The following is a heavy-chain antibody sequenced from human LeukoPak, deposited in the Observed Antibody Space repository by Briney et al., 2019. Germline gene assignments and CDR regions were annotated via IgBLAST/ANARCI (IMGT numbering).Heavy chain of an antibody. D-gene: IGHD5-24*01. CDR1: GFTLSIYQ. J-gene: IGHJ4*02. CDR2: ISSRCDDI. Sequence: GGSLRLSCVASGFTLSIYQMNWVRQAPGKGPEWLSFISSRCDDIYYAEPLKGRFAISRDNAKNSLFLQMDNLIDEDMGIYFCARGMATRTFDLWGQGTLVTVSS. CDR3: ARGMATRTFDL. V-gene: IGHV3-21*04.